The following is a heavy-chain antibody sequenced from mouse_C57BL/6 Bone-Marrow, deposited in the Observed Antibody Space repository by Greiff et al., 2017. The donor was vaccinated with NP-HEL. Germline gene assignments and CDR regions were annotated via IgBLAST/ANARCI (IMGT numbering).Heavy chain of an antibody. CDR2: IDPENGDT. Sequence: EVQLQQSGAELVRPGASVKLSCTASGFNIKDDYMHWVKQRPEQGLEWIGWIDPENGDTEYASKFQGKATITADTSSNTAYLQLSSLTSEDTAVYYCTRDGYYYWYFDGWGTGTTVTVSS. CDR3: TRDGYYYWYFDG. J-gene: IGHJ1*03. V-gene: IGHV14-4*01. D-gene: IGHD2-3*01. CDR1: GFNIKDDY.